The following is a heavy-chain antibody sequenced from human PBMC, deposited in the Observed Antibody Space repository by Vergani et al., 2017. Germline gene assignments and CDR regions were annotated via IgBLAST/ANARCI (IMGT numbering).Heavy chain of an antibody. J-gene: IGHJ6*03. V-gene: IGHV3-33*08. D-gene: IGHD2-8*01. CDR1: GFTFSAYW. CDR3: ARSGYCAHGVCYMTYYYYMDV. CDR2: IWYDGSKE. Sequence: VQLVESGGGLVQPGRSLRLSCAASGFTFSAYWMNWVRQAPGKGLEWVAFIWYDGSKEYYADSVKGRFTISRDNSKNTLYLQMNNLRAADTAVYYCARSGYCAHGVCYMTYYYYMDVWGKGTAVTVSS.